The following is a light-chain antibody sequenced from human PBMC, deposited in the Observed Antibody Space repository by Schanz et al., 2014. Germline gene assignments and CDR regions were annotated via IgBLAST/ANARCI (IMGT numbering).Light chain of an antibody. Sequence: QSVLTQPPSASGTPGQRVTISCSGSSSNIGSNTVNWYQQLPGTAPKLLIYSDNQRPSGVPDRFSGSKSGTSASLAISGLQSDDEADYYCAAWDGSLIGYVFGTGTKFTVL. V-gene: IGLV1-44*01. CDR1: SSNIGSNT. J-gene: IGLJ1*01. CDR3: AAWDGSLIGYV. CDR2: SDN.